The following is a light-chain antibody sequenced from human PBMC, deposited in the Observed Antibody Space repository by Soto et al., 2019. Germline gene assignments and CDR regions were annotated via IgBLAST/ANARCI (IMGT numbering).Light chain of an antibody. CDR3: CSYAGSSTVV. CDR1: RSDVGSHNA. V-gene: IGLV2-23*02. J-gene: IGLJ2*01. Sequence: QSVLTQPASVSGSPGQSITISCTGTRSDVGSHNAVSWYQQDPGKAPKLMIYDVSKRPSGVSNRFSGSKSGNTASLTISGLQAEEEAKYYCCSYAGSSTVVFGGGTKVTVL. CDR2: DVS.